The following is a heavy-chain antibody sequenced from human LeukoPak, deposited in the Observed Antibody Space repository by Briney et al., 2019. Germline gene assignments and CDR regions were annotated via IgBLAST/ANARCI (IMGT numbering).Heavy chain of an antibody. CDR1: GFTFSSYS. CDR3: ARNFGVATGDFDY. V-gene: IGHV3-21*01. J-gene: IGHJ4*02. CDR2: ISSSSYI. D-gene: IGHD3-3*01. Sequence: GGSLRLSCAASGFTFSSYSMNWVRQAPGKGLEWVSSISSSSYIYYADSVKGRFTISRDNAKNSLYLQMNSLRAEDTAVYYCARNFGVATGDFDYWGQGTLVTVSS.